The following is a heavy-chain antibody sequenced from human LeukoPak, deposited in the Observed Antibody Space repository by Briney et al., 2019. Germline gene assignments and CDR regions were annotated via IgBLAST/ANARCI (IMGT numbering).Heavy chain of an antibody. V-gene: IGHV4-59*12. CDR3: ARDLGEVSGAGDAFDI. CDR1: GGSISSYY. CDR2: IYYSGST. J-gene: IGHJ3*02. Sequence: SETLSPTCTVSGGSISSYYWSWIRQPPGKGLEWIGYIYYSGSTNYNPSLKSRVTISVDTSKTQFSLKLSSVTAADTAVYYCARDLGEVSGAGDAFDIWGQGTMVTVSS.